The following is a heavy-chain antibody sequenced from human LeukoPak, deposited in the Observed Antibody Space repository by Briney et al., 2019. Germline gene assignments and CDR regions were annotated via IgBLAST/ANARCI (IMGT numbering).Heavy chain of an antibody. CDR1: GGTFSSYA. CDR3: ARGRRVEMATISYYYYMDV. Sequence: SVKVSCKASGGTFSSYAISWVRQAPGQGLEWMGRIIPIFGTANYAQKFQGRVTITADESTSTAYMELSSLRSEDTAVYYCARGRRVEMATISYYYYMDVWGKGTTVTVSS. J-gene: IGHJ6*03. CDR2: IIPIFGTA. V-gene: IGHV1-69*13. D-gene: IGHD5-24*01.